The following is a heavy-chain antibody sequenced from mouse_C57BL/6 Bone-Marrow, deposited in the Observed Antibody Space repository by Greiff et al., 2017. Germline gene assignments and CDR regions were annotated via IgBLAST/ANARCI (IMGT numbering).Heavy chain of an antibody. Sequence: EVMLVESGAELVRPGASVKLSCTASGFNIKDDYMHWVKQRPEQGLEWIGWIDPENGDTEYASKFQGKATITADTSSNTAYLQLRSLTSEDTAVYYCTHYSNYGYWGQGTTLTVSS. D-gene: IGHD2-5*01. V-gene: IGHV14-4*01. J-gene: IGHJ2*01. CDR1: GFNIKDDY. CDR3: THYSNYGY. CDR2: IDPENGDT.